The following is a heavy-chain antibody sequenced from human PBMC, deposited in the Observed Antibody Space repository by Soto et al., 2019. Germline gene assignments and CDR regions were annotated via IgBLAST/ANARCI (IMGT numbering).Heavy chain of an antibody. CDR3: ARNSYYYDSSGYYETTYYFDY. J-gene: IGHJ4*02. D-gene: IGHD3-22*01. CDR2: IYYSGST. V-gene: IGHV4-39*01. Sequence: SETLSLSCTVSGDSIGSSGYYWGWIRQPPGKGLEWIGSIYYSGSTYYNPSLKSRVTISVDTSKNQFSLKLSSVTAADTAVYYCARNSYYYDSSGYYETTYYFDYWGQGILVTVS. CDR1: GDSIGSSGYY.